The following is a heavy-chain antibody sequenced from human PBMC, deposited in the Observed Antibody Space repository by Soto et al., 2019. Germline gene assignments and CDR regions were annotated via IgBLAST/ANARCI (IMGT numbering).Heavy chain of an antibody. Sequence: QVQLVQSGAEVKKPGASVKVSCKASGYSFTSHGISWVRQAPGQGLEWMGWISGNSGDTNYAQKLQGRVTVTTDTAINTAYMARRSLRAEHTAVYSCAKMIRGINIDNCHCIHGCGKGTSVTDSA. CDR2: ISGNSGDT. CDR1: GYSFTSHG. D-gene: IGHD3-10*01. J-gene: IGHJ6*04. CDR3: AKMIRGINIDNCHCIHG. V-gene: IGHV1-18*01.